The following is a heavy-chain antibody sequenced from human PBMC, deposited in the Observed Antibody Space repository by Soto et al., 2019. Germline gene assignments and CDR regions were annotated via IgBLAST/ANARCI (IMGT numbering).Heavy chain of an antibody. CDR3: ARDDERLRSTSYYFDY. D-gene: IGHD4-17*01. Sequence: QVQLVESGGGVVQPGRSLRLSCAASGFTFSSYAMHWVRQAPGKGLEWVAVISYDGSNKYYADSVKGRFTISRDNSKNTLYLQMNSLRAEDTAVYYCARDDERLRSTSYYFDYCGQGTLVTVSS. CDR1: GFTFSSYA. V-gene: IGHV3-30-3*01. J-gene: IGHJ4*02. CDR2: ISYDGSNK.